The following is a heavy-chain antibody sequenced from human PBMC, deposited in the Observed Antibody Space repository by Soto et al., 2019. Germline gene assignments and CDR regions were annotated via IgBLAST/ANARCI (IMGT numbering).Heavy chain of an antibody. J-gene: IGHJ3*02. CDR1: GFTFSSYS. V-gene: IGHV3-23*01. D-gene: IGHD2-15*01. CDR2: ISGSGGST. Sequence: PGGSLRLSCAASGFTFSSYSMNWVRQAPGKGLEWVSYISGSGGSTYYADSVKGRFTISRDNSKNTLYLQMNSLRAEDTAVYYCAKDRSDIVVVVAATLSRYDAFDIWGQGTMVTVSS. CDR3: AKDRSDIVVVVAATLSRYDAFDI.